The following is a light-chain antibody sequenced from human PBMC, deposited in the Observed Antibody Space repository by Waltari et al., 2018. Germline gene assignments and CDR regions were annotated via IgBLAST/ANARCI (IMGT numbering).Light chain of an antibody. J-gene: IGKJ4*01. CDR3: QQSLSTPLT. CDR1: QSISSY. Sequence: DIQMTQSPSSLSASLGDSVTITCRASQSISSYLNWYQQKPGVAPKLLIYAASSLRNGVPSRFSGSGSGTDFSLTISSLQPEDFATYYCQQSLSTPLTFGGGTKVEIK. CDR2: AAS. V-gene: IGKV1-39*01.